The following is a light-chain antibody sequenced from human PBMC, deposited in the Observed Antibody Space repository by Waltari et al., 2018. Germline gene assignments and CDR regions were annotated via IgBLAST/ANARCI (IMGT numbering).Light chain of an antibody. V-gene: IGKV3-20*01. J-gene: IGKJ5*01. Sequence: EIVLTQSPGTLSLSPGERATLSCRASQSVTSTYSAWYQQKPGRSPRLLIYGASSRATGVPDRFSGGGSATDFTLTITRLEPEDFAVYYCQQYSQSPITFGQGTRLDNK. CDR3: QQYSQSPIT. CDR2: GAS. CDR1: QSVTSTY.